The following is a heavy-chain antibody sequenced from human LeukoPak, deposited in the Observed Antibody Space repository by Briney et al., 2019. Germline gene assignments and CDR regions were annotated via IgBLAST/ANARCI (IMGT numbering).Heavy chain of an antibody. V-gene: IGHV3-30*18. CDR2: ISYDGTNK. CDR1: GFTFSSYG. Sequence: GGSLRLFCAASGFTFSSYGMHWVRQAPGKGLEWVAVISYDGTNKYYADSVKGRFTISRDNSKNTLYLQMNSLSAEDTAVYYCAKDRSRQLVTRGAFDIWGQGTMVTVYS. CDR3: AKDRSRQLVTRGAFDI. J-gene: IGHJ3*02. D-gene: IGHD6-13*01.